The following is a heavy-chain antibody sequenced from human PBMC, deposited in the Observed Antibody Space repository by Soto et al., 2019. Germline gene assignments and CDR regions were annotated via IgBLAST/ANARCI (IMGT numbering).Heavy chain of an antibody. CDR3: ARGPRITMVRGVTTHGFDY. CDR2: IWYDGSNK. J-gene: IGHJ4*02. Sequence: GESLKISCAASGFTFSSYGMHWVRQAPGKGLEWVAVIWYDGSNKYYADSVKGRFTISRDNSKNTLYLQMNSLRAEDTAVYYCARGPRITMVRGVTTHGFDYWGQGTLVTVSS. CDR1: GFTFSSYG. V-gene: IGHV3-33*01. D-gene: IGHD3-10*01.